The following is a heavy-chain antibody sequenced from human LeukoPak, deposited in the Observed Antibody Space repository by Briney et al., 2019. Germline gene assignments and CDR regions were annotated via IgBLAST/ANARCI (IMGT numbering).Heavy chain of an antibody. CDR2: IIPIFGTA. D-gene: IGHD1-1*01. V-gene: IGHV1-69*13. J-gene: IGHJ6*03. Sequence: ASVNLSCKAYGATFSSYAISWVRQAPGQGLEWMGGIIPIFGTANYAQKFQGRVTITAHESTSTAYLELSSLRSEDTAVYYCARAERQVTYSYYYYMDVWGKGTTVTVSS. CDR3: ARAERQVTYSYYYYMDV. CDR1: GATFSSYA.